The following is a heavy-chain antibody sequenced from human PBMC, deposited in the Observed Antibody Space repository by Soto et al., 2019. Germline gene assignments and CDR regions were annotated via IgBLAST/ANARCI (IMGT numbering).Heavy chain of an antibody. V-gene: IGHV5-51*01. CDR2: IYPGDSDT. CDR3: ARHPSPDFGVVVAATPRGYYGMDV. CDR1: GYSFTSYW. J-gene: IGHJ6*02. D-gene: IGHD2-15*01. Sequence: GESLKISCKGSGYSFTSYWIGCVRQMPGKGLEWMGIIYPGDSDTRYSPSFQGQVTISADKSISTAYLQWSSLKASDTAMYYCARHPSPDFGVVVAATPRGYYGMDVWGQGTTVTVSS.